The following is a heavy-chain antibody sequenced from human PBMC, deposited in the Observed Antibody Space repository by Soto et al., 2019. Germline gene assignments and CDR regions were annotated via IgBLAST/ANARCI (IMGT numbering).Heavy chain of an antibody. Sequence: QVQLVESGGGLVKPGGSLRLSCVGSGFTFSDDYIMWIRQAPGKGLEWVSYISGTGSTTYYTDSVKGRFTISRDNAKNTLYLQMSKLGGEDTAVYYCARRGSAFNWFDPWGQGTLVTVSS. CDR2: ISGTGSTT. V-gene: IGHV3-11*01. CDR1: GFTFSDDY. CDR3: ARRGSAFNWFDP. J-gene: IGHJ5*02. D-gene: IGHD2-15*01.